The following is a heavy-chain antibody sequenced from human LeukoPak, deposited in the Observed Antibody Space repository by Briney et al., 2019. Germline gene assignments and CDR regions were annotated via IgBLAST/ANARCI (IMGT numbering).Heavy chain of an antibody. Sequence: SVKVSCKASGYTFTGYYMHWVRQAPGQGLEWMGGIIPIFGTANYAQKFQGRVTITTDESTSTAYMEVSSLRSEDTAVYYCGRKAGDCGGGSCYSIGYWGQGTLVTVSS. CDR1: GYTFTGYY. V-gene: IGHV1-69*05. CDR3: GRKAGDCGGGSCYSIGY. D-gene: IGHD2-15*01. CDR2: IIPIFGTA. J-gene: IGHJ4*02.